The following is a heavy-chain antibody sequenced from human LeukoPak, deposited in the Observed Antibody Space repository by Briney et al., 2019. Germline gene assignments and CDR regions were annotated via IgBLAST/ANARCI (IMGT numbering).Heavy chain of an antibody. Sequence: GGSLRLSCAASGFTFSSYWMSWVRQAPGKGLEWVANIKQDGSEKYYVDSVKVLFTISRDNAKNSLYLQMNSLRAEDTAVYCCARVLWFGEPRDFDYWGQGTLVTVSS. J-gene: IGHJ4*02. CDR1: GFTFSSYW. CDR3: ARVLWFGEPRDFDY. D-gene: IGHD3-10*01. V-gene: IGHV3-7*01. CDR2: IKQDGSEK.